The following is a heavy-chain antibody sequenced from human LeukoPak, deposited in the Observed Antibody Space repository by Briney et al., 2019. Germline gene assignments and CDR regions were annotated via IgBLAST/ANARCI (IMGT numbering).Heavy chain of an antibody. CDR2: INPNSGGT. J-gene: IGHJ4*02. CDR1: GYTFTGHY. D-gene: IGHD3-3*01. Sequence: ASVEVSCKASGYTFTGHYIHWVRQAPGQGLEWMGWINPNSGGTKFAQKFQGRVTLTRDMSISTAYMELSRLRSDDTAVYYCAMTTGGDFWSGYNFDYWGQGTLVTVSS. CDR3: AMTTGGDFWSGYNFDY. V-gene: IGHV1-2*02.